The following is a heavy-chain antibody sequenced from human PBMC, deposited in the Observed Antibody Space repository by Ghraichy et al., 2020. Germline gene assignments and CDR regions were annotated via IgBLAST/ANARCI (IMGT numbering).Heavy chain of an antibody. D-gene: IGHD2-2*01. V-gene: IGHV4-34*01. CDR2: INHSGST. Sequence: SETLSLTCAVYGGSFSGYYWSWIRQPPGKGLEWIGEINHSGSTNYNPSLKSRVTISVDTSKNQFSLKLSSVTAADTAVYYCARDGYCSSTSCSPENYYYYYGMDVWGQGTTVTVSS. CDR1: GGSFSGYY. CDR3: ARDGYCSSTSCSPENYYYYYGMDV. J-gene: IGHJ6*02.